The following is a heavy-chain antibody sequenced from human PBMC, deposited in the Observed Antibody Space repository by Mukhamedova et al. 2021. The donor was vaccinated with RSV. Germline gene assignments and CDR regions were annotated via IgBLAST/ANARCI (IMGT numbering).Heavy chain of an antibody. CDR2: IYTSGST. J-gene: IGHJ6*02. V-gene: IGHV4-61*02. CDR3: ARDRTGHSSGWYGGYYYYYGMDV. D-gene: IGHD6-19*01. Sequence: GLEWIGRIYTSGSTNYNPSLKSRVTISVDTSKNQFSLKLSSVTAADTAVYYCARDRTGHSSGWYGGYYYYYGMDVWGQGTTVTV.